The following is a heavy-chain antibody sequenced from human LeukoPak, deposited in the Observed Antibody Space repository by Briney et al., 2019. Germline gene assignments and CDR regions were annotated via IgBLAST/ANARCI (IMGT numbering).Heavy chain of an antibody. Sequence: PGGSLRLSCTASGFSFSTFWMNGVRQAPGKGLEWVANIKHDGSVKYYVDSVKGRFTISRDNAMQSLYLKMNRLRAEDRAVYYCAGGVSYWGGGTLVTVSS. CDR3: AGGVSY. V-gene: IGHV3-7*04. CDR1: GFSFSTFW. J-gene: IGHJ4*02. CDR2: IKHDGSVK.